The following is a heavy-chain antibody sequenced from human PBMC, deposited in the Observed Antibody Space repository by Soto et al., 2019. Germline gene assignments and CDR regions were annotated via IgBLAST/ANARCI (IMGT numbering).Heavy chain of an antibody. CDR1: GGSIISSHW. V-gene: IGHV4-4*02. J-gene: IGHJ4*02. D-gene: IGHD4-4*01. Sequence: SETLSLTCAVSGGSIISSHWWTWVRQSPGKGLEWVGEIYHNGTTNYNPSFKSRLTISVDTSKNQFSLNLNSVTASDTAVYFCVSQRTTVITQAYFDYWGPGALVTVSS. CDR3: VSQRTTVITQAYFDY. CDR2: IYHNGTT.